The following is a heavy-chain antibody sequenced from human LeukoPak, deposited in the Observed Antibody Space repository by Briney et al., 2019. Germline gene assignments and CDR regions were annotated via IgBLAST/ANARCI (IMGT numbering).Heavy chain of an antibody. D-gene: IGHD3-10*01. J-gene: IGHJ4*02. CDR3: YCGSGSDFDY. CDR1: GFTFSSYA. Sequence: PGGSLRLSCAASGFTFSSYAMSWVRQAPGKGLEWVSAISGSGGSTYYADSVKGRFTISRDKSKNTLCLQMNTLRAEDTAVYYCYCGSGSDFDYWGQGTLVTVSS. V-gene: IGHV3-23*01. CDR2: ISGSGGST.